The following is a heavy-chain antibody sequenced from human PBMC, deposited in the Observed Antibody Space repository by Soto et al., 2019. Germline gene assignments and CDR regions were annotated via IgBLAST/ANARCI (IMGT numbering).Heavy chain of an antibody. V-gene: IGHV4-30-4*01. CDR2: IYYSGST. D-gene: IGHD3-9*01. J-gene: IGHJ4*02. CDR1: GGSISSGDYY. CDR3: ARLSTGYESFDY. Sequence: QVQLQEAGPGLMKASQTLSLTCTVSGGSISSGDYYWSWIRQPPGKGLVWIGSIYYSGSTYYNPTSKIRSTISSAPSKILFFLKLDSVTAADWAVYYCARLSTGYESFDYWGQSTLVTVSA.